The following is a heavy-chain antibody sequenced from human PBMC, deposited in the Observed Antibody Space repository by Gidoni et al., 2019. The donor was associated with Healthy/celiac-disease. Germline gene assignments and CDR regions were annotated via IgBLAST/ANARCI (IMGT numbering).Heavy chain of an antibody. CDR1: GGSLSGYY. V-gene: IGHV4-34*01. J-gene: IGHJ4*02. D-gene: IGHD3-10*01. CDR2: INHSGST. Sequence: QVQLQQWGAGLLKPSDTLSLTCAVYGGSLSGYYWSWIRQPPGKGLEWIGEINHSGSTNYNPSLKSRVTISVDTSKNQFSLKLSSVTAADTAVYYCRAMVRGVMTYNFDYWGQGTLVTVSS. CDR3: RAMVRGVMTYNFDY.